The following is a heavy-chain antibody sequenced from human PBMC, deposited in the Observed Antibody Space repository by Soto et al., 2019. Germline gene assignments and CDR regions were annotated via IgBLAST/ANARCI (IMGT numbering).Heavy chain of an antibody. CDR1: GGSISSGDYY. D-gene: IGHD2-15*01. CDR3: AREVVAASCWFDP. J-gene: IGHJ5*02. V-gene: IGHV4-30-4*01. CDR2: IYYSGST. Sequence: QVQLQESGPGLVKPSQTLSLTCTVSGGSISSGDYYWSWIRQPPGKGLEWIGYIYYSGSTYYNPSLSSRVTISVDTSKNQSSLKLSSVTAADTAVYYCAREVVAASCWFDPWGQGTLVTVSS.